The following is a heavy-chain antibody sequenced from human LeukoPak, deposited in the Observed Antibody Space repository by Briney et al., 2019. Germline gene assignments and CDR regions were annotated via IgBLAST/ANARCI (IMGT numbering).Heavy chain of an antibody. CDR2: IIPIFGTA. V-gene: IGHV1-69*01. D-gene: IGHD1-26*01. CDR1: GGTFSSYA. J-gene: IGHJ6*03. Sequence: EASVKVPCKASGGTFSSYAISWVRQAPGQGLEWMGGIIPIFGTANYAQKFQGRVTITADESTSTAYMELSSLRSEDTAVYYCARAGGLNIVGFYYYYYMDVWGKGTTVTVSS. CDR3: ARAGGLNIVGFYYYYYMDV.